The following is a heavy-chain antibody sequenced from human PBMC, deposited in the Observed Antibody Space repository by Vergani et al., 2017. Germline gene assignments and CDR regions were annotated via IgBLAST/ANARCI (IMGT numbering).Heavy chain of an antibody. D-gene: IGHD1-26*01. J-gene: IGHJ6*02. CDR3: ARGEGAPGWWELPYYYYYGMDV. CDR1: GYTFTGYY. Sequence: QVQLVQSGAEVKKPGASVKVSCKASGYTFTGYYMHWVRQAPGQGLEWMGWINPNSGGTNYAQKFQGRVTMTRDTSISTAYMELSRLRSDDTAVYYCARGEGAPGWWELPYYYYYGMDVWGQGTTVTVSS. CDR2: INPNSGGT. V-gene: IGHV1-2*02.